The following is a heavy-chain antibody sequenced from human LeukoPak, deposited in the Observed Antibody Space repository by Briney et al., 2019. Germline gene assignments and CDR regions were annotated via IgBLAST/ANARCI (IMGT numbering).Heavy chain of an antibody. V-gene: IGHV4-30-4*08. CDR1: GGSISSSSYY. CDR2: IYYSGST. Sequence: SETLSLTCTVSGGSISSSSYYWGWIRQPPGKGLEWIGYIYYSGSTYYNPSLKSRVTISVDTSKNQFSLKLSSVTAADTAVYYCARVVEQQLVRWFDPWGQGTLVTVSS. D-gene: IGHD6-13*01. J-gene: IGHJ5*02. CDR3: ARVVEQQLVRWFDP.